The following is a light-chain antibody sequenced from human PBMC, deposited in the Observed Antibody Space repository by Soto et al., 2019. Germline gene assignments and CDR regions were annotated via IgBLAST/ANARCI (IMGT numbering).Light chain of an antibody. V-gene: IGKV1-5*01. CDR3: QRYDYFTT. CDR2: DAS. Sequence: DIQMTQSPSTLSASVGDRVTITCRASQSISYWLAWYQQKPGKAPKLLIYDASSLESGVPSRFSGSGSGTEFTLTISSLQPDDSATYYCQRYDYFTTFGQVTKLEIK. J-gene: IGKJ2*01. CDR1: QSISYW.